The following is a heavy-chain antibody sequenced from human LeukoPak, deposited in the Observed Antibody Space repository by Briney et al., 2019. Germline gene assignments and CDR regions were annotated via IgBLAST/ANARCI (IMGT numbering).Heavy chain of an antibody. D-gene: IGHD3-3*01. CDR2: IIPIFGTA. Sequence: GASVKVSCKASGGTFSSYAISWVRQAPGQGLEWMGGIIPIFGTANYAQKFQGRVTITADKSTSTAYMELSSLRSEDTAVYYCARVSDLYYDFWSGYSYLGXWGQGTLVTVSS. V-gene: IGHV1-69*06. J-gene: IGHJ4*02. CDR3: ARVSDLYYDFWSGYSYLGX. CDR1: GGTFSSYA.